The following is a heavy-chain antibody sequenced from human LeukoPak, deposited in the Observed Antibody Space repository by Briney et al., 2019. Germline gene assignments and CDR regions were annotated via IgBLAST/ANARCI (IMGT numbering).Heavy chain of an antibody. V-gene: IGHV1-46*01. D-gene: IGHD3-10*01. CDR3: ANPGSD. CDR2: INPSGGST. J-gene: IGHJ4*02. Sequence: XWVRQAXGQGLEWMGIINPSGGSTSYAQKFQGRVTMTRDTSTSTVYMELSSLRSEDTAVYYCANPGSDWGQGTLVTVSS.